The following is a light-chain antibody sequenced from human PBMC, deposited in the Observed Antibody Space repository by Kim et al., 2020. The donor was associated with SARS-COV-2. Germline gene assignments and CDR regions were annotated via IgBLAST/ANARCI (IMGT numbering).Light chain of an antibody. CDR1: GHD. J-gene: IGLJ2*01. CDR3: QSYDYSLGALV. V-gene: IGLV1-40*01. Sequence: VSGAPGQRVTISCTGTGHDVHWYQLLPGTAPKLLIFLTTKRPSGVPDRFSGSKSGTSASLAISGLQAEDEADYYCQSYDYSLGALVFGGGTQLTVL. CDR2: LTT.